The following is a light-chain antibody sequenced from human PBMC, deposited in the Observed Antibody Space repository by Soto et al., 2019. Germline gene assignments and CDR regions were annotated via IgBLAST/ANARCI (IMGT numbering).Light chain of an antibody. CDR3: TSYSSSQIFYV. CDR2: QVT. J-gene: IGLJ1*01. V-gene: IGLV2-14*01. CDR1: SSDVGGYYD. Sequence: QSALTQPPSVSAAPGQSITISCTGTSSDVGGYYDVSWYHHHPGNAPKLLIYQVTSRPSGVSNRFSGSKSGTTASLSISGFQAGDEADYYCTSYSSSQIFYVFGTGTKVTVL.